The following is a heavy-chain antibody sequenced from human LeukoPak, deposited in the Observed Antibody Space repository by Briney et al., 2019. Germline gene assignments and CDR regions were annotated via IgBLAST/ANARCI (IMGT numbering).Heavy chain of an antibody. CDR2: ISDTGRLS. J-gene: IGHJ4*02. Sequence: GGSLRLSCAASGFTFSSSAMSWVRQAPGKGLEWVAAISDTGRLSYCADSVNGRFTISRDNSKNTLSLQMNSLRAADTAVYYCAKDLYRNVFDYWGQGTLVTVSS. V-gene: IGHV3-23*01. CDR3: AKDLYRNVFDY. CDR1: GFTFSSSA. D-gene: IGHD1-26*01.